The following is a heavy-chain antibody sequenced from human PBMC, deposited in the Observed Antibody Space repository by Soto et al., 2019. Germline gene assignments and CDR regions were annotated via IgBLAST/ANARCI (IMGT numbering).Heavy chain of an antibody. V-gene: IGHV4-39*01. CDR2: IYYSGST. Sequence: SETLSLTCTVSGGSISSSSYYWGWIRQPPGKGLEWMGSIYYSGSTYYNPAFKSRVTISVDQSKNQFSLKMSSVTAADTAVYYCARLSSSWYLNWFDPWGQGTLVTVSS. D-gene: IGHD6-13*01. J-gene: IGHJ5*02. CDR1: GGSISSSSYY. CDR3: ARLSSSWYLNWFDP.